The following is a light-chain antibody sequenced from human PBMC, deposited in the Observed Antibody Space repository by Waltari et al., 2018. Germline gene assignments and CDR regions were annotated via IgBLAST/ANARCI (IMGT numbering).Light chain of an antibody. V-gene: IGLV2-14*01. CDR3: SSFTSTNTLL. Sequence: QSALTQPASVSGSPGQSLTIPCTGTSSDIGAYKYLSWYQQYPDKAPKLIIYEVSNRPSGVSYRFSGSKSCNTASLSISGLQAEDESDYYCSSFTSTNTLLFGGGTKMTVL. CDR1: SSDIGAYKY. CDR2: EVS. J-gene: IGLJ3*02.